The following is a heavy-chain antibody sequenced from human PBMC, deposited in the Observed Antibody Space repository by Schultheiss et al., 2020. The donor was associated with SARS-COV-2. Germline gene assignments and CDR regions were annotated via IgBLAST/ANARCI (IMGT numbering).Heavy chain of an antibody. CDR2: IYYSGST. V-gene: IGHV4-59*01. CDR3: ARGVGGAAAETVDY. D-gene: IGHD6-13*01. CDR1: GGSISSYY. Sequence: ETLSLTCTVSGGSISSYYWSWIRQPPGKGLEWIGYIYYSGSTNYNPSLKSRVTISVDTSKNQFSLKLSSVTAADTAVYYCARGVGGAAAETVDYWGQGTLVTVSS. J-gene: IGHJ4*02.